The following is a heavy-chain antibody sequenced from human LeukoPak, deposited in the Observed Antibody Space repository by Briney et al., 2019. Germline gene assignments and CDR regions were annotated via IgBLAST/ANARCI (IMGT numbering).Heavy chain of an antibody. Sequence: GGSLRLSCAASGFTVSSNYMSWVRQSPGRGLEWVSVIYGGGDTYYPDSVKGRFTISRDNSKNTLYLQMNSLRAEDTAVYYCAIGSYHDVLAYWGQGTLVTVFS. CDR2: IYGGGDT. CDR1: GFTVSSNY. CDR3: AIGSYHDVLAY. D-gene: IGHD3-9*01. J-gene: IGHJ4*02. V-gene: IGHV3-66*01.